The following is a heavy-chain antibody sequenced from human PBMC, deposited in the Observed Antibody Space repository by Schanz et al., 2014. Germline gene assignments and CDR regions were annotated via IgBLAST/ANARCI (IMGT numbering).Heavy chain of an antibody. CDR2: ISGSGGST. CDR3: ARDRGYCSGGSCLTFDY. D-gene: IGHD2-15*01. V-gene: IGHV3-23*01. CDR1: GFTFSNYA. Sequence: EVQLLESGGGLVRPGGSLRLSCAASGFTFSNYAMSWVRQAPGKGLEWVSGISGSGGSTYYADSVKGRFTISRDNSKNTLYLQMNTLRAEDTAVYYCARDRGYCSGGSCLTFDYWGQGTLVTVSS. J-gene: IGHJ4*02.